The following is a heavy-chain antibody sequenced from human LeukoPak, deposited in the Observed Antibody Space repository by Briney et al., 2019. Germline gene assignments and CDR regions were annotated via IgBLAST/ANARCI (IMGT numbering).Heavy chain of an antibody. D-gene: IGHD3-10*01. Sequence: ASVKVSCRASGYTFTAYFMHWVRQAPGQGLEWTGWINPNSGATNYAQKFQGRVTLTRDTSISTAYMELSRLRSDDTAVYYCAIVGRYGSAFDYWGQGTLVTVSS. CDR2: INPNSGAT. CDR3: AIVGRYGSAFDY. V-gene: IGHV1-2*02. J-gene: IGHJ4*02. CDR1: GYTFTAYF.